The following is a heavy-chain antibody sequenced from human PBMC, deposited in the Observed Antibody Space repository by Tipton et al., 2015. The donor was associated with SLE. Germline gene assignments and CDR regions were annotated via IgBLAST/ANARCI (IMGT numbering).Heavy chain of an antibody. CDR2: INSDGTTT. CDR3: ARDPLNAALDY. D-gene: IGHD2-8*01. V-gene: IGHV3-74*01. Sequence: SLRLSCATSGFTLSRFWMHWVRQVPGRGLVWVSRINSDGTTTYYADSVKGRFTISRDNAKNSLYLQMNSLRAEDTAVYYCARDPLNAALDYWGQGALVTVSS. CDR1: GFTLSRFW. J-gene: IGHJ4*02.